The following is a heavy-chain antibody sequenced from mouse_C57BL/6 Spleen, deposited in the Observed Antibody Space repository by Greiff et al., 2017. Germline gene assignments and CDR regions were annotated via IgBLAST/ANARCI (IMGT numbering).Heavy chain of an antibody. Sequence: EVQGVESGGGLVKPGGSLKLSCAASGFTFSDYGMHWVRQAPEKGLEWVAYISSGSSTLYYADTVKGRFTISRDNAKNTLFLQMTSLRSEDTAMYYCARPHYCGSSWGYYFDYWGQGTTLTVSS. CDR2: ISSGSSTL. CDR3: ARPHYCGSSWGYYFDY. CDR1: GFTFSDYG. J-gene: IGHJ2*01. D-gene: IGHD1-1*01. V-gene: IGHV5-17*01.